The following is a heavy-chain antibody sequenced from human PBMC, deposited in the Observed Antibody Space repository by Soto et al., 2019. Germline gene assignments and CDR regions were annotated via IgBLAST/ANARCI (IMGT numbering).Heavy chain of an antibody. CDR1: GGSISSYS. CDR3: ARHLPYCGGDCYSLDY. V-gene: IGHV4-59*08. CDR2: IYYSAST. Sequence: SENLSLTCTVSGGSISSYSLTCIRQPPGKGLEWIGYIYYSASTNYSPSLKSRVTISVDTSKNQFSLNLSSVTAADTAVYYCARHLPYCGGDCYSLDYWGQGTLVTVS. J-gene: IGHJ4*02. D-gene: IGHD2-21*02.